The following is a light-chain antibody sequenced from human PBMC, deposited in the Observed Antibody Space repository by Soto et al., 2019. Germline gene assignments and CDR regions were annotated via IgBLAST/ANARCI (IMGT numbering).Light chain of an antibody. V-gene: IGKV3-15*01. CDR1: QSVSSK. Sequence: EIAMTQSPGTLSVSPGERATLSCRASQSVSSKLAWYQQKPGQAPRLLIYDASTRATGIPDRFSGSESGTDFPLTISSLQSEDFAVYYCQQFNKWPRTFGQGTKVEIK. CDR2: DAS. CDR3: QQFNKWPRT. J-gene: IGKJ1*01.